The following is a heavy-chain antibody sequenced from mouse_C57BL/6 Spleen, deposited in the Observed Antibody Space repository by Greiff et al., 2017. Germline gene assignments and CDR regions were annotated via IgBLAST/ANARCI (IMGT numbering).Heavy chain of an antibody. D-gene: IGHD3-3*01. J-gene: IGHJ2*01. Sequence: QVQLQQPGAELVMPGASVKLSCKASGYTFTSYWMHWVKQRPGQGLEWIGEIDPSDSYTNYNQKFKGKSTLTVDKSSSTAYMQLSSLTSEDSAVYYCARGTEYYFDYWGQGTTHTVSS. CDR2: IDPSDSYT. CDR1: GYTFTSYW. CDR3: ARGTEYYFDY. V-gene: IGHV1-69*01.